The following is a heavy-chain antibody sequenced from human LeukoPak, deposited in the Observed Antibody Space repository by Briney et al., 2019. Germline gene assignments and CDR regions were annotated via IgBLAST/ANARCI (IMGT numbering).Heavy chain of an antibody. CDR2: IFYSGSA. J-gene: IGHJ3*02. D-gene: IGHD4-17*01. CDR1: GGSISPYY. V-gene: IGHV4-59*01. CDR3: ARGRYGEYPHDAFDI. Sequence: PSETLSLTCTVSGGSISPYYWSWIRQPPGKELEWIAFIFYSGSAHYNPSLTSRVTISVDTSKNQFSLRLTSVTPADTAVYYCARGRYGEYPHDAFDIWGQGTMVTVSS.